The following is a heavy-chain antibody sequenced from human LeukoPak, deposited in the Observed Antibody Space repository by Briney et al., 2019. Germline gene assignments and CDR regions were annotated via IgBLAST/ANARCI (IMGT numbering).Heavy chain of an antibody. CDR3: ARDIYYYYGMDV. CDR2: IIPIFGTA. Sequence: VASVKVSCKASGGTFSSYAISWVRQAPGQGLEWMGGIIPIFGTANYAQKFQGRVTITADESTSTAYMELSRLRSDDTAVYYCARDIYYYYGMDVWGQGTTVTVSS. CDR1: GGTFSSYA. V-gene: IGHV1-69*01. J-gene: IGHJ6*02.